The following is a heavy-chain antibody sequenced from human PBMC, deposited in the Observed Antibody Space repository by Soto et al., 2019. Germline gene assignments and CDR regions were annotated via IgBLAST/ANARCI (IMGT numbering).Heavy chain of an antibody. J-gene: IGHJ4*02. CDR1: GFSFNFYV. CDR3: AKAVTQYFDS. D-gene: IGHD4-4*01. V-gene: IGHV3-23*01. CDR2: MSGSGGHI. Sequence: XVSLRLSCAASGFSFNFYVMTWVRQAPGKGLEWVSGMSGSGGHIYYADSVKGRFTVSRDNSNSTLYLQMNSLRAEDTAVYYCAKAVTQYFDSWGQGTLVTVSS.